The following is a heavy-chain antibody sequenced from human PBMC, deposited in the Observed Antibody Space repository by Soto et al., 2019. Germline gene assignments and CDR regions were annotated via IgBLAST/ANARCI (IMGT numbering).Heavy chain of an antibody. CDR3: ARGAPGGTMVRGVIFSAVDV. V-gene: IGHV3-13*01. D-gene: IGHD3-10*01. CDR1: GFTFSSYD. J-gene: IGHJ6*04. CDR2: IGTAGDT. Sequence: PGGSLRLTCAASGFTFSSYDMHWVRQATGKGLEWVSAIGTAGDTYYPGSVKGRFTISRENAKNSLYLQMNSLRAGDTTVYYCARGAPGGTMVRGVIFSAVDVWGKGTTVTVSS.